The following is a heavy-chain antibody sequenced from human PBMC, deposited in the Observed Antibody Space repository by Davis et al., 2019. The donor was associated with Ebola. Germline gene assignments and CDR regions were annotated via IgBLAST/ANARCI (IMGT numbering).Heavy chain of an antibody. CDR1: GYTFTSYG. CDR2: ISAYNGNT. J-gene: IGHJ5*02. CDR3: ARDQRNSQNWFDP. D-gene: IGHD1-7*01. Sequence: ASVKVSCKASGYTFTSYGISWVRQAPGQGLEWMGWISAYNGNTNYAQKLQGRVTMTRNTSISTAYMELSSLRSDDTAVYYCARDQRNSQNWFDPWGQGTLVTVSS. V-gene: IGHV1-18*01.